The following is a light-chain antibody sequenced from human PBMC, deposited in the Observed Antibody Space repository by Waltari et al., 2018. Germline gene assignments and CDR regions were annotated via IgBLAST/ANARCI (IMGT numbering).Light chain of an antibody. J-gene: IGKJ1*01. CDR3: QQSYSSPQT. Sequence: DIQMTQSPSSLPRSVGDRFTITCRASPSISTYLNWYQQKPGKPPKLLISSASSLQSGVQSRFSGSGSGTDFTLTISSLQPEDFATYYCQQSYSSPQTFGQGTKVEIK. V-gene: IGKV1-39*01. CDR2: SAS. CDR1: PSISTY.